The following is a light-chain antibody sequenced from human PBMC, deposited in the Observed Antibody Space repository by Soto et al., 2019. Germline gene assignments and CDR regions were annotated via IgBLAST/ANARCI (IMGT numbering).Light chain of an antibody. CDR1: HSVGNR. Sequence: DILMTQSPATLSVSPGERVTLSCGASHSVGNRLAWYQHKPGQAPRLLIYGASTRATDIPARFSGSGSGTQFSLTISSLQSEDFAVYYCQQYDTWPPLTFGQGTRLDIK. V-gene: IGKV3-15*01. CDR3: QQYDTWPPLT. CDR2: GAS. J-gene: IGKJ5*01.